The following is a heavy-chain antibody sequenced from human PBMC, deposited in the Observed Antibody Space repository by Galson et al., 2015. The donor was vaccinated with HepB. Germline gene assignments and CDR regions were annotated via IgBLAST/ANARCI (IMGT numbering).Heavy chain of an antibody. CDR2: IDWDDDK. CDR3: ARIPPSSSSRYYYYYMDV. V-gene: IGHV2-70*11. J-gene: IGHJ6*03. D-gene: IGHD6-6*01. Sequence: PALVKPTQTLTLTCTFSGFSLSTSGMCVSWIRQPPGKALEWLARIDWDDDKYYSTSLKTRLTISKDTSKNQVVLTMTNMDPVDTATYYCARIPPSSSSRYYYYYMDVWGKGTTVTVSS. CDR1: GFSLSTSGMC.